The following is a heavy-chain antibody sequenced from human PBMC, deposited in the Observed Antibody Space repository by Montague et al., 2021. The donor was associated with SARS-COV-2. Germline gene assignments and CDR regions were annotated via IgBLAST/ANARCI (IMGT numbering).Heavy chain of an antibody. CDR3: ARGQAPAFAIFIVFPGAGALDS. D-gene: IGHD6-25*01. Sequence: SETLSLTCAVYGGSFNDYYWTWVRQPPGKGLEWIGEITHSGGIKYNPSLQNRVSMSVDKSKNQFSLKLASVTVADAATYYCARGQAPAFAIFIVFPGAGALDSWGRGTTVTVSS. CDR2: ITHSGGI. V-gene: IGHV4-34*01. J-gene: IGHJ3*01. CDR1: GGSFNDYY.